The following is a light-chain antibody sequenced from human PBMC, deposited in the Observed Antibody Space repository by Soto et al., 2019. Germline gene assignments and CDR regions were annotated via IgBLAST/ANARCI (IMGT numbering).Light chain of an antibody. CDR1: QSVSSSF. V-gene: IGKV3-20*01. CDR3: QQYDSSPWP. CDR2: GAS. Sequence: EIVLTQSPGTLSLSPGERATLSCRASQSVSSSFFAWYQQKPGQAPRLLIYGASSRATAIPDRFSGSGSGTDFTLTISRLEPEYFAVYYCQQYDSSPWPFAQGTKVEIK. J-gene: IGKJ1*01.